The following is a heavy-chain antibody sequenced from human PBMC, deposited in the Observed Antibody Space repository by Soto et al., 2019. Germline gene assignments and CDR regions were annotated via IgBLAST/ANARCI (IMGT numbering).Heavy chain of an antibody. CDR2: IIPILGIA. CDR1: GGTFSSYS. J-gene: IGHJ4*02. Sequence: QVQLVQAGAEVTKPGSSVKVACKASGGTFSSYSISWVRQAPGQGLEWMGRIIPILGIANYAQKFQGRVTITADKSTSTAYMELSSLRSEDTAVYYCAATQGYCSGGSCYPYWGQGTLVTVSS. V-gene: IGHV1-69*02. D-gene: IGHD2-15*01. CDR3: AATQGYCSGGSCYPY.